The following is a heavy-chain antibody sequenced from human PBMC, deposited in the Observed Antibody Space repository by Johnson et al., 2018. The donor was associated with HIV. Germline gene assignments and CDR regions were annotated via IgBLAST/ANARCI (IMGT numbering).Heavy chain of an antibody. CDR2: INWNGGST. J-gene: IGHJ3*02. V-gene: IGHV3-20*04. Sequence: VQLVESGGGVLRPGGSLRLSCEGFRFIFDDYGLSWVRHAPGKGLEWVSGINWNGGSTGYADSVRGRCTISRDNGKNSLYLQMNNLRAEDTALYYCARRDSGSLSFDIWGQGTLVTVSS. CDR3: ARRDSGSLSFDI. D-gene: IGHD1-26*01. CDR1: RFIFDDYG.